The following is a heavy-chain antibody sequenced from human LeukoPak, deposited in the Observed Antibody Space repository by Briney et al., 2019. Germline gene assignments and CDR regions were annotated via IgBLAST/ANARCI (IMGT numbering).Heavy chain of an antibody. CDR2: IKQDGREK. J-gene: IGHJ4*02. V-gene: IGHV3-7*04. Sequence: PGGSLRLSCAGSGFTFNNYWVSWVRQAPGKGLEWVANIKQDGREKYYVDSVKGRFTISRDNAKNSLYLQMNSLRAEDTAVYYCARSSYQYDSSANYWGQGTLVTVSS. CDR1: GFTFNNYW. CDR3: ARSSYQYDSSANY. D-gene: IGHD3-22*01.